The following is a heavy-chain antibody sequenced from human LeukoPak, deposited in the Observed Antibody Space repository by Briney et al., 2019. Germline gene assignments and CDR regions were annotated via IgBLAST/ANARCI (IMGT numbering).Heavy chain of an antibody. CDR2: IIPIFGTA. J-gene: IGHJ5*02. CDR3: ARDLFLSSSHVSS. CDR1: GGTFSSYA. Sequence: GASVKVPCKASGGTFSSYAISWVRQAPGQGLEWMGRIIPIFGTANYAQKFQGRVTITTDESTSTAYMELSSLRSEDTAVYYCARDLFLSSSHVSSWGQGTLVTVSS. V-gene: IGHV1-69*05. D-gene: IGHD6-6*01.